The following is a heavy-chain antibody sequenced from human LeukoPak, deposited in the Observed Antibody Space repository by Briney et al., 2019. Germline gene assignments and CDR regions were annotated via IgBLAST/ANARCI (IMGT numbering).Heavy chain of an antibody. J-gene: IGHJ4*02. CDR1: GGSISSSSYY. V-gene: IGHV4-39*07. D-gene: IGHD5-12*01. CDR2: IYYSGST. Sequence: SETLSLTCTVSGGSISSSSYYWGWIRQPPGKGLEWIGSIYYSGSTYYNPSLKSRVTISVDTSKNQFSLKLSSVTAADTAVYYCARGSGYDVVGSSFDYWGQGTLVTVSS. CDR3: ARGSGYDVVGSSFDY.